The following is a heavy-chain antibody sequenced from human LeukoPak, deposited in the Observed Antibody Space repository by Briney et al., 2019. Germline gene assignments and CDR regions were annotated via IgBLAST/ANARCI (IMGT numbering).Heavy chain of an antibody. CDR1: GYTFTGYY. Sequence: GASVKVSCKASGYTFTGYYMHWVRQAPGQGLEWMGIINPSGGSTSYAQKFQGRVTMTRDTSTSTVYMELSSLRSEDTAVYYCARDGGGAYYDSSGSDYWGQGTLVTVSS. D-gene: IGHD3-22*01. CDR2: INPSGGST. J-gene: IGHJ4*02. V-gene: IGHV1-46*01. CDR3: ARDGGGAYYDSSGSDY.